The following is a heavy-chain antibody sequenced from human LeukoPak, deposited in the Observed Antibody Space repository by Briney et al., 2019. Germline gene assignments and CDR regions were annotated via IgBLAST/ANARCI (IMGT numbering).Heavy chain of an antibody. Sequence: GGSLSLSFAASGFTFSSYSMNWVRQAPGKGLEWVSSMSSSSTNIYHADSVKGRFTISRDNAKNSLYLQMNSLRAEDTAVYYCASLSLRWPDYWGQGTLVTVSS. D-gene: IGHD4-23*01. V-gene: IGHV3-21*01. CDR1: GFTFSSYS. CDR2: MSSSSTNI. J-gene: IGHJ4*02. CDR3: ASLSLRWPDY.